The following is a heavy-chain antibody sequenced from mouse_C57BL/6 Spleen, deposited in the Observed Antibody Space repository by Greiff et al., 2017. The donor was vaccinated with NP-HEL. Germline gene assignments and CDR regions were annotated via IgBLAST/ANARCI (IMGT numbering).Heavy chain of an antibody. V-gene: IGHV14-2*01. D-gene: IGHD1-1*01. CDR1: GFNIKDYY. CDR2: IDPEDGET. J-gene: IGHJ2*01. CDR3: AGLYYYGRSAHFDY. Sequence: EVQLQQSGAELVKPGASVKLSCTASGFNIKDYYMHWVKQRPEQGLEWIGRIDPEDGETKYAPKFQGKATITADTSSNTTYLQISCLTSEDTAFYYCAGLYYYGRSAHFDYWSQGTTLTVSS.